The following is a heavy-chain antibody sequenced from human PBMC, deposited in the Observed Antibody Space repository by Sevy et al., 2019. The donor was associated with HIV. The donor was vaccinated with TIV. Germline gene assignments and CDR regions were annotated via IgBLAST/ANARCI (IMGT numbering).Heavy chain of an antibody. CDR3: AKDVVAVVGDAFDV. J-gene: IGHJ3*01. Sequence: GGSLRLSCAASVFPFSSYAMNWVRQGPGKGLEWVSATGGRGGATYYADSVKGRFTISRDNSKNTLYLQMDSLRAEDTAVYYCAKDVVAVVGDAFDVWGQGTMVTVSS. D-gene: IGHD2-15*01. CDR1: VFPFSSYA. V-gene: IGHV3-23*01. CDR2: TGGRGGAT.